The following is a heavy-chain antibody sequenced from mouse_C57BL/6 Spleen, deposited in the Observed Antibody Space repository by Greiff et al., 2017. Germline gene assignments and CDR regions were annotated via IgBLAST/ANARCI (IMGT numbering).Heavy chain of an antibody. D-gene: IGHD1-1*01. CDR2: ISSKSSNYAT. J-gene: IGHJ2*01. CDR1: GFTFNTYA. Sequence: EVKLMESGGGLVQPKGSLKLSCAASGFTFNTYAMHWVRQAPGQGLEWVARISSKSSNYATYYADSVKDRFTNSRDDSQSMLYLQMNNLKTEDTAMYYCVRSSYFDYWGQGTTLTVSS. V-gene: IGHV10-3*01. CDR3: VRSSYFDY.